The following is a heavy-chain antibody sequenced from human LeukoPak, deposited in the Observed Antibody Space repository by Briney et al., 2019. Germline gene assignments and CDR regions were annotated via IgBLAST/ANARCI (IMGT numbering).Heavy chain of an antibody. CDR2: ISGSGGST. CDR1: GFTFSNYG. Sequence: GGSLRLSCAASGFTFSNYGMTWVRQAPGKGLEWVSAISGSGGSTYYADSVKGRFTISRDNSKNTLYLQMNSLRAEDTAVYYCAKHPTVTTRHYYYYMDVWGKGTTVTVSS. D-gene: IGHD4-17*01. J-gene: IGHJ6*03. CDR3: AKHPTVTTRHYYYYMDV. V-gene: IGHV3-23*01.